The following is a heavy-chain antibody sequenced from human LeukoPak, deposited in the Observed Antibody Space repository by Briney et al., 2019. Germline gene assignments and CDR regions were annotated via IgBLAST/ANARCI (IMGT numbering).Heavy chain of an antibody. CDR3: AKGAGNYYDSSGYYPIYYYYYMDV. V-gene: IGHV3-30*02. J-gene: IGHJ6*03. CDR1: GFTFSSYG. Sequence: GGSLRLSCAASGFTFSSYGMHWVRQAPGKGLEWVAFIRYDGSNKYYADSVKGRFTISRDNSKNTLYLQMNSLRAEDTAVYYCAKGAGNYYDSSGYYPIYYYYYMDVWGKGTTVTVSS. CDR2: IRYDGSNK. D-gene: IGHD3-22*01.